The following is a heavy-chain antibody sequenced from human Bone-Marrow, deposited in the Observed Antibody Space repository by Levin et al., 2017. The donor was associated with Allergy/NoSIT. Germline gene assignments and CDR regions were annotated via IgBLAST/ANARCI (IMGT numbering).Heavy chain of an antibody. J-gene: IGHJ4*02. CDR3: ARRHSTNWYGPGY. V-gene: IGHV1-8*01. CDR1: GYTFTSYN. D-gene: IGHD6-13*01. CDR2: MNPNSGDT. Sequence: GASVKVSCKASGYTFTSYNINWVRQATGQGLEWMGWMNPNSGDTGYAHNFQGRVTMTGNSSISTAYMELNSLRSEDTAIYYCARRHSTNWYGPGYWGQGTLVTVSS.